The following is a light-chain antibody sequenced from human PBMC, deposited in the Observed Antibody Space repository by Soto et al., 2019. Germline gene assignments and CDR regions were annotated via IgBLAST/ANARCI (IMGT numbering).Light chain of an antibody. CDR2: DAS. Sequence: EIVFTQSPATLSLAPVESATLSCRATRSVSSYLAWYQQKPGQAPRLLIYDASSRPTDIPARFSGSGSGTDFTLTISSLEPEDFALYYCQKRSNWPINFGQGTRLEIK. V-gene: IGKV3-11*01. J-gene: IGKJ5*01. CDR1: RSVSSY. CDR3: QKRSNWPIN.